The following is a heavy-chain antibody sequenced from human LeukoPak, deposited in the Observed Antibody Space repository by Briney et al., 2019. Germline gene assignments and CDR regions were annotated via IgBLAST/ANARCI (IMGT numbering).Heavy chain of an antibody. CDR2: INHSGST. CDR1: GGSFSGYY. J-gene: IGHJ6*03. V-gene: IGHV4-34*01. D-gene: IGHD3-22*01. Sequence: PSETLSLTCAVYGGSFSGYYWSWIRQPPGKGLEWIGEINHSGSTNYNPSLKSRVTISVDTSKNQFSLKLSSVTAADTAVYYCARGRGRYYYDSSGYPNSYYYYYMDVWGKGTTVTVSS. CDR3: ARGRGRYYYDSSGYPNSYYYYYMDV.